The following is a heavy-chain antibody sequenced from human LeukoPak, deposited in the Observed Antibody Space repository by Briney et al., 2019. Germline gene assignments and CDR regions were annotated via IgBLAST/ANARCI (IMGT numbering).Heavy chain of an antibody. D-gene: IGHD6-13*01. CDR2: IYYSGST. Sequence: SETLSLTCTVSGGSISSSSYYWGWIRQPPGKGLEWIGSIYYSGSTYYNPSLKSRVTISVDTSKNQFSLKLSSVTAADTAVYYCARHLPPALLIAAAGTDDAFDIWGQGTMVTVSS. V-gene: IGHV4-39*01. CDR1: GGSISSSSYY. CDR3: ARHLPPALLIAAAGTDDAFDI. J-gene: IGHJ3*02.